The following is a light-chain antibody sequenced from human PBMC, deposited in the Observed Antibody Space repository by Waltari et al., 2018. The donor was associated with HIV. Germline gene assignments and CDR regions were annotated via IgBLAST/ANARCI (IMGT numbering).Light chain of an antibody. CDR2: RNT. Sequence: QSVLTHPPSVSGAPGQRVTISCTGRSSNIGASNDVHRTQQLPGTAPILLIYRNTKRPAGVPYRCSGSKSGTSAALAITGLRAEDEADYFCQSFDNGRSGVFGGGTKLTVL. CDR3: QSFDNGRSGV. J-gene: IGLJ2*01. CDR1: SSNIGASND. V-gene: IGLV1-40*01.